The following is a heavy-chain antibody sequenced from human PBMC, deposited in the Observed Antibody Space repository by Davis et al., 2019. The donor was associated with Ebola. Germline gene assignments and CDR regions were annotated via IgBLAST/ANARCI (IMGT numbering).Heavy chain of an antibody. CDR3: TSTTVSKGDY. CDR2: IRSKANSYAT. D-gene: IGHD4-17*01. V-gene: IGHV3-73*01. J-gene: IGHJ4*02. Sequence: GESLKISCAASGFTFSGSAMHWVRQASGKGLEWVGRIRSKANSYATAYAASVKGRFTISRDDSKNTAYLQMNSLKTEDTAVYYCTSTTVSKGDYWGQGTPVTVSS. CDR1: GFTFSGSA.